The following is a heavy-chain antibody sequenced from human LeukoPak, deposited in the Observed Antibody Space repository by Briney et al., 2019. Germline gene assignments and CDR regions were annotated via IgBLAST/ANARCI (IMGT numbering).Heavy chain of an antibody. Sequence: GGSLRLSCAASGFTFSSYSMNWVRQAPGKGLEWVSSISSSSSYIYYADSVKGRFTISRDNSKNTLYLQMNSLRAEDTAVYYCAADLYAVDFDYWGQGTLVTVSS. D-gene: IGHD3-16*01. CDR1: GFTFSSYS. CDR3: AADLYAVDFDY. CDR2: ISSSSSYI. V-gene: IGHV3-21*01. J-gene: IGHJ4*02.